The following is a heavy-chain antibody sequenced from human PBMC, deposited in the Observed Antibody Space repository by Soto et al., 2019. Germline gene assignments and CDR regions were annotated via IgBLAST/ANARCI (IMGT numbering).Heavy chain of an antibody. J-gene: IGHJ3*02. CDR3: ARDFPQLHAFDI. Sequence: EVQLVESGGGLVQPGGSLRLSCAASGFTVSSNYMSWVRQAPWKGLEWVSVIYSGGSTYYADSVKGRFTISRDNSKNTLYLQMNSLRAEDTAVYYCARDFPQLHAFDIWGQGTMVTVSS. CDR2: IYSGGST. D-gene: IGHD2-2*01. V-gene: IGHV3-66*01. CDR1: GFTVSSNY.